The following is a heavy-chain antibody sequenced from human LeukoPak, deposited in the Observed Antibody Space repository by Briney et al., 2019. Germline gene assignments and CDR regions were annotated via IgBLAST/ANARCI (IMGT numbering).Heavy chain of an antibody. CDR2: IKQDGSEK. V-gene: IGHV3-7*01. D-gene: IGHD6-6*01. CDR3: ARENPYSSSSPMWY. Sequence: GGSLRLSCAASAFTLSSYWMSWVRQAPGKGLEWVANIKQDGSEKYYVDSVKGRFTISRDNAKNSLYLQMNSLRAEDTAVYYCARENPYSSSSPMWYWGQGTLVTVSS. J-gene: IGHJ4*02. CDR1: AFTLSSYW.